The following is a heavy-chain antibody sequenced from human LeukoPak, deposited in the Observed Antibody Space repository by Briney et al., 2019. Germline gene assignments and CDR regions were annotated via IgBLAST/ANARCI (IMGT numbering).Heavy chain of an antibody. CDR2: MNPNSGNT. J-gene: IGHJ3*02. D-gene: IGHD5-24*01. V-gene: IGHV1-8*03. Sequence: GASVKVSCKASGYTFTSYDINWVRQATGQGLEWMGWMNPNSGNTGYAQKFQGRVTITRNTSISTAYMELSSLRSEDTAVYYCARGRANRRDGYRDDAFDIWGQGTMVTVSP. CDR1: GYTFTSYD. CDR3: ARGRANRRDGYRDDAFDI.